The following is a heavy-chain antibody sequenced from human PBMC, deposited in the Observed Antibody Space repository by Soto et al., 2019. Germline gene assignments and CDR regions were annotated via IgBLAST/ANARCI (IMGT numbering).Heavy chain of an antibody. CDR2: ISGSGGRT. CDR1: GFTFSNYG. J-gene: IGHJ4*02. D-gene: IGHD2-21*01. CDR3: AKEMIASTLADFFDY. V-gene: IGHV3-23*01. Sequence: EVQLLESGGGLIQPGGSLRLSCEASGFTFSNYGMTWVRLAPGKGLEWVSTISGSGGRTFYADPVKGRFTISRDNSKNTLYLQMKSLRAEDTAVDYCAKEMIASTLADFFDYWGQGTLVTVS.